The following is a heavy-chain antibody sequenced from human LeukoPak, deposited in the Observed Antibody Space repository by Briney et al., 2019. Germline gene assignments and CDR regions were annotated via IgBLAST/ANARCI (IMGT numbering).Heavy chain of an antibody. J-gene: IGHJ4*02. V-gene: IGHV4-61*02. CDR2: IYTSGST. CDR3: ARSPGIFGVVITRDY. Sequence: PSETLSLTCTVSGGSLSSGSYYWSWIRQPAGKGLEWIGRIYTSGSTNYNPSLKSRVTISVDTSKNQFSLKLSSVTAADTAVYYCARSPGIFGVVITRDYWGQGTLVTVSS. CDR1: GGSLSSGSYY. D-gene: IGHD3-3*01.